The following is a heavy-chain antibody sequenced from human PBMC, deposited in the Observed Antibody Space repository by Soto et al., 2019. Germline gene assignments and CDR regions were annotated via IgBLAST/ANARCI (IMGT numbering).Heavy chain of an antibody. J-gene: IGHJ6*02. D-gene: IGHD6-13*01. CDR3: AREAYSSSWLSVVNYYYGMDV. CDR2: ISGSGGST. Sequence: PGGSLRLSCAASGFTFSSYAMSWVRQAPGKGLEWVSAISGSGGSTYYADSVKGRFTISRDNSKNTLYLQMNSLRAEDTAVYYCAREAYSSSWLSVVNYYYGMDVWGQGTTVTVSS. CDR1: GFTFSSYA. V-gene: IGHV3-23*01.